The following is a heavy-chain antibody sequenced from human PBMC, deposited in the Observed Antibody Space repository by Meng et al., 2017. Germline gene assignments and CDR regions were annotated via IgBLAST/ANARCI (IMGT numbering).Heavy chain of an antibody. Sequence: GRVVGSGGGLVQWGGSLRLSCTAFGFTFRTYWIHWVRQAPGKGLVWVSRIKPDGTMTVYADSVKGRFTISRDNAKNTLYLQMNSLRSDDTAVYYCARSDWFDPWGQGTVVTVSS. CDR2: IKPDGTMT. V-gene: IGHV3-74*01. CDR1: GFTFRTYW. J-gene: IGHJ5*02. CDR3: ARSDWFDP.